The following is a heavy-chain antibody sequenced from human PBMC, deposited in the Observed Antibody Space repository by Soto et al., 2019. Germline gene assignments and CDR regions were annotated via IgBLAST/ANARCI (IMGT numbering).Heavy chain of an antibody. J-gene: IGHJ4*02. V-gene: IGHV1-46*01. D-gene: IGHD1-1*01. CDR3: ARKRFGERGLNPMDFDY. CDR2: INPSGGST. Sequence: QVQLVQSGAEVKKPGASVKVSCKASGYTFTSYYMHWVRQAPGQGLEWMGIINPSGGSTTYAQKFQGRVTMTRDPSTSTVYMEVSSLRSEDTAVYYCARKRFGERGLNPMDFDYWGQGTLVTVSS. CDR1: GYTFTSYY.